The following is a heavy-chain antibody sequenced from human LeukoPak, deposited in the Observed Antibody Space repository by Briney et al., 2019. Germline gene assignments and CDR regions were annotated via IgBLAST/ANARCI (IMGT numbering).Heavy chain of an antibody. Sequence: SETLSLTCTVSGGSISSYYWSWIRQPPGKGLEWIGYIYYSGSTNYNPSLQSRVTISVDTSKNQFSLKLSSVTAADTAVYYCARGCSSGWEDYWGQGTLVTVSS. V-gene: IGHV4-59*01. CDR3: ARGCSSGWEDY. CDR2: IYYSGST. CDR1: GGSISSYY. J-gene: IGHJ4*02. D-gene: IGHD6-19*01.